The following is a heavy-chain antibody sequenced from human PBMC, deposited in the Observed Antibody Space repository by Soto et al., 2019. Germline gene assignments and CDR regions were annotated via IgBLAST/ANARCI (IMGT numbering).Heavy chain of an antibody. J-gene: IGHJ4*02. CDR3: ARDRKYYYDSSGYYDY. CDR1: GFTFSDYY. V-gene: IGHV3-11*06. Sequence: GGSLRLSCAASGFTFSDYYMSWIRQAPGKGLEWVSYISSSSSYTNYADSVKGRFTISRDNAKNSLYLQMNSLRAEDTAVYYCARDRKYYYDSSGYYDYWGQGTLVTVSS. CDR2: ISSSSSYT. D-gene: IGHD3-22*01.